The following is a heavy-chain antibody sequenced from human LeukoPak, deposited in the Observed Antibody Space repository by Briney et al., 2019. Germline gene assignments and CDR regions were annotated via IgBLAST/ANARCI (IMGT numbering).Heavy chain of an antibody. V-gene: IGHV1-18*01. CDR3: ATTKIQYYDFWSGPHSTGDY. CDR1: GYTFTSYG. J-gene: IGHJ4*02. CDR2: ISAYNGNT. D-gene: IGHD3-3*01. Sequence: ASVKVSCKASGYTFTSYGISWVRQAPGQGLEWMGWISAYNGNTNYAQKLQGRVTMTTDTSTSTAYMELRSLGSDDTAVYYCATTKIQYYDFWSGPHSTGDYWGQGTLVTVSS.